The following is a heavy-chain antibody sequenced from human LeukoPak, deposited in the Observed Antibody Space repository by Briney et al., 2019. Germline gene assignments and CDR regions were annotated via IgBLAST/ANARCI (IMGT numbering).Heavy chain of an antibody. CDR2: IYYSGST. CDR3: ARDQYSSSWFDY. D-gene: IGHD6-13*01. V-gene: IGHV4-59*01. CDR1: GASITNYY. J-gene: IGHJ4*02. Sequence: SETLSLTCSVSGASITNYYWSWIRQPPGKGLEWIGYIYYSGSTNYNPSLKSRVTISVDTSKNQFSLKLSSVTAADTAVYYCARDQYSSSWFDYWGQGTLVTVSS.